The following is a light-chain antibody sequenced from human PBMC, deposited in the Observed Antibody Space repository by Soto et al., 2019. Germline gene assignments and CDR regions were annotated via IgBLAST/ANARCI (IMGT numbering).Light chain of an antibody. V-gene: IGLV2-8*01. CDR3: TSYVGSSNVNWV. CDR2: EVS. Sequence: QSALTQPPSASGSPGQSVTISCTGTSSDVGAYNRVSWYQHHPGKAPKLMIYEVSKRPSGVPDRFSGSKSGNTASLTVSGLQAEDEDDYYCTSYVGSSNVNWVFGGGTQLTVL. CDR1: SSDVGAYNR. J-gene: IGLJ7*01.